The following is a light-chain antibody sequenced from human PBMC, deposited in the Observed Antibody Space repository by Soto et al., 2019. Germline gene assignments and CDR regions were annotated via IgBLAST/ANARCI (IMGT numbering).Light chain of an antibody. CDR1: NSNVGTYNY. CDR3: RSYTASSTLV. V-gene: IGLV2-14*01. CDR2: EVS. Sequence: QSVLTQPASVSGSPGQSITISCTGTNSNVGTYNYVSWYQQHPGKAPKFVVYEVSDRPSGVSDRFSGSKSGNTASLTIAGLQAEDEADYYCRSYTASSTLVFGGGTKLTVL. J-gene: IGLJ2*01.